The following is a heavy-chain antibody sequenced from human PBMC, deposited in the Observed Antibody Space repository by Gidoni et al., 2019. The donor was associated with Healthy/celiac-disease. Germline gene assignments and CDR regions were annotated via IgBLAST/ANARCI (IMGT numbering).Heavy chain of an antibody. CDR3: ARHGASGSYFPYYYYGMDV. V-gene: IGHV4-39*01. CDR2: IYYSGST. J-gene: IGHJ6*02. CDR1: GGSISSSSYY. D-gene: IGHD1-26*01. Sequence: GLVKPSEPLSLTCTVSGGSISSSSYYWGWIRQPPGKGLEWIGSIYYSGSTYYNPSLKSRVTISVDTSKNQFSLKLSSVTAADTAVYYCARHGASGSYFPYYYYGMDVWGQGTTVTVSS.